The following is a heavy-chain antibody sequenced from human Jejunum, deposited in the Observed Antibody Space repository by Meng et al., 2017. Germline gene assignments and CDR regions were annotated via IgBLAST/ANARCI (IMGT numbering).Heavy chain of an antibody. V-gene: IGHV3-23*01. CDR1: GFRFISYG. J-gene: IGHJ3*02. D-gene: IGHD6-13*01. CDR3: AKDTRPGSSIHAFDI. CDR2: ISGTGDTT. Sequence: GGSLRLSCAASGFRFISYGMNWVRQAPGEGLEWISGISGTGDTTYYAASVRGRFTVSVDNSKNNLYLQTSNLSVEDTAMYYCAKDTRPGSSIHAFDIWGRGTMVTVSS.